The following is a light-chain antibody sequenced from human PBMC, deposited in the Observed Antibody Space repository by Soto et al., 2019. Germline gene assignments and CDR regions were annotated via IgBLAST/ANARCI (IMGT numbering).Light chain of an antibody. J-gene: IGKJ1*01. V-gene: IGKV1-39*01. CDR2: AAS. Sequence: DIQMTQSPSTLSASVGDRVTITCRASQSIVSYLNWYQQSPGKAPKLLIYAASSLQSGVPSRFSGSGSGTDFTLTISSLQPEDFATYYCQQSFTTPRTFGRGTKVDIK. CDR1: QSIVSY. CDR3: QQSFTTPRT.